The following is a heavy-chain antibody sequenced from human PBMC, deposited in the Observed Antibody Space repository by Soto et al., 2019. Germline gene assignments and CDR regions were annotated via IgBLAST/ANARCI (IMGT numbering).Heavy chain of an antibody. CDR1: GFTFSSYA. J-gene: IGHJ4*02. Sequence: PGGSLRLSCAASGFTFSSYAMSWVRQAPGKGLEWVSAISGSGGSTYYADSVKGRFTISRDNSKNTLYLQMNSLRAEDTAVYYCAKGKDYYDSSGYYLDYWGQGTQVTVSS. D-gene: IGHD3-22*01. V-gene: IGHV3-23*01. CDR2: ISGSGGST. CDR3: AKGKDYYDSSGYYLDY.